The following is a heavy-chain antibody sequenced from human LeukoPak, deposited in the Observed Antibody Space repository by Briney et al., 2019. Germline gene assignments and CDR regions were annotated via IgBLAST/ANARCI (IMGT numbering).Heavy chain of an antibody. CDR1: GYTLTDYY. Sequence: ASMRVSCKASGYTLTDYYMHWVRQAPGQGLEWMGWINPNSGGTNYAQKFQGRVTMTRDTSISTAYMELSRLGSDDTAVYYCARDPFWNGDAFDVWGQGTMVTVSS. D-gene: IGHD3-3*01. V-gene: IGHV1-2*02. J-gene: IGHJ3*01. CDR2: INPNSGGT. CDR3: ARDPFWNGDAFDV.